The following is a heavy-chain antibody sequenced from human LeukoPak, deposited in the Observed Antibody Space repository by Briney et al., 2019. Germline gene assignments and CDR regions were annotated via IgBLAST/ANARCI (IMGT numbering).Heavy chain of an antibody. CDR1: GFTFSSYW. D-gene: IGHD2-8*01. V-gene: IGHV3-7*01. J-gene: IGHJ6*03. CDR2: IKQDGSEK. CDR3: ARRGDRLCTSLNCPPHNYFYYMDV. Sequence: GSLRLSCAASGFTFSSYWMSWVRQAPGKGLEWVANIKQDGSEKYYVDSVKGRFTISRDNAKNSLYLHMNSLTADDTAVYYCARRGDRLCTSLNCPPHNYFYYMDVWGNGTTVAVSS.